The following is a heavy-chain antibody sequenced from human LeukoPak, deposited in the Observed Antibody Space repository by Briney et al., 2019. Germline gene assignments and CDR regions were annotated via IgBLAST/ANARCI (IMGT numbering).Heavy chain of an antibody. J-gene: IGHJ4*02. D-gene: IGHD3-22*01. V-gene: IGHV3-9*01. CDR2: ISWNSGSI. Sequence: PGGSLRLSCAASGFTFDDYAMHWVRQAPGKGLEWVSGISWNSGSIGYADSVKGRFTISRDNAKNSLYLQMNSLRAEDTAVYYCARESYYYDSSGYYSPAGFDYWGQGTLVTVSS. CDR1: GFTFDDYA. CDR3: ARESYYYDSSGYYSPAGFDY.